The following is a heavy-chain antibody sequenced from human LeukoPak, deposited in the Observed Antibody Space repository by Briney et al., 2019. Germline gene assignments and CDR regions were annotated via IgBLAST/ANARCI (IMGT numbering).Heavy chain of an antibody. CDR2: IYYSGST. CDR1: GGSISSGGYY. V-gene: IGHV4-31*03. Sequence: SETLSLTCTVSGGSISSGGYYWSWIRQHPVKGLEWIGYIYYSGSTYYNPSLKSRVTISVDTSKNQFSLKLSSVTAADTAVYYCARDMTRVTYDFDIWGQGTMVTVSS. J-gene: IGHJ3*02. CDR3: ARDMTRVTYDFDI. D-gene: IGHD4-11*01.